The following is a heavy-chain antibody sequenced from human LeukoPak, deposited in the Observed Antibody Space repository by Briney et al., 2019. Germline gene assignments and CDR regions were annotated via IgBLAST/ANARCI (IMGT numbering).Heavy chain of an antibody. V-gene: IGHV4-4*07. Sequence: PSETLSLTCTVSGGSISSYYWSWIRQPAGEGLEWIGRLHTSGSTPYNPSLKSRVTISVDTSKNQFSLKLSSVTAADTAVYYCARLYSSSWYGPLYYYYYYKDVWGKGRTVTVSS. CDR3: ARLYSSSWYGPLYYYYYYKDV. J-gene: IGHJ6*03. CDR1: GGSISSYY. D-gene: IGHD6-13*01. CDR2: LHTSGST.